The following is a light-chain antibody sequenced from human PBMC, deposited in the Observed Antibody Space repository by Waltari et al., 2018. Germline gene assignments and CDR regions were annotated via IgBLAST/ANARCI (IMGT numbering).Light chain of an antibody. CDR3: QKYESLPAT. J-gene: IGKJ1*01. V-gene: IGKV3-20*01. CDR2: HAS. Sequence: EIVLTQSPGTLSLSPGERATLSCRASQSIGIYLAWYQQRPGQAPRLLMYHASSRATGIPDRFSGSGSGTDFSLNISRLDPEDFAVYYCQKYESLPATFGQGTKVEIK. CDR1: QSIGIY.